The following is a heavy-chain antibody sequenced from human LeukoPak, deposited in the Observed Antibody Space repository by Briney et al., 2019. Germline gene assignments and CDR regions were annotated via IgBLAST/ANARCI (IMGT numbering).Heavy chain of an antibody. CDR3: ARERDGYNWAYDAFDI. D-gene: IGHD5-24*01. Sequence: SETLSLTCTVSSGSISSSSSYWGWIRQPPGKGLEWIGSIFYRGSTNYNPSLKSRVTISVDTSKNQFSLKLSSVTAADTAVYYCARERDGYNWAYDAFDIWGQGTMVTVSS. V-gene: IGHV4-39*07. CDR2: IFYRGST. J-gene: IGHJ3*02. CDR1: SGSISSSSSY.